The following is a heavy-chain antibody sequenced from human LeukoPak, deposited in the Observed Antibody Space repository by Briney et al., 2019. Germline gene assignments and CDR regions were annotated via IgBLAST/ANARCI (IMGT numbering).Heavy chain of an antibody. CDR3: AKRGIAVAGTLDY. J-gene: IGHJ4*02. V-gene: IGHV3-66*04. CDR2: IYSGGST. Sequence: GGSLRLSCAASGFTVSSNFMSWVRQAPGKGLEWVSVIYSGGSTYYADSVKGRFTISRDNSKNTLYLQMNSLRAEDTAVYYCAKRGIAVAGTLDYWGQGTLVTVSS. D-gene: IGHD6-19*01. CDR1: GFTVSSNF.